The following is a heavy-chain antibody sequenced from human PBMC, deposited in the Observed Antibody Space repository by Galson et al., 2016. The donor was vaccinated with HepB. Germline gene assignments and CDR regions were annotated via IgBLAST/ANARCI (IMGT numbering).Heavy chain of an antibody. J-gene: IGHJ4*02. CDR2: IYHSGDT. CDR1: GDSIGSDTNW. CDR3: ARRLGGGPPY. V-gene: IGHV4-4*02. Sequence: SETLSLTCAVSGDSIGSDTNWWSWVHQPPGKGLEWIGEIYHSGDTNYNPSLKSRVTMSVDTSRNQFSLNLRSVTATDTAVYFCARRLGGGPPYWGQGTLVTVSS. D-gene: IGHD3-16*01.